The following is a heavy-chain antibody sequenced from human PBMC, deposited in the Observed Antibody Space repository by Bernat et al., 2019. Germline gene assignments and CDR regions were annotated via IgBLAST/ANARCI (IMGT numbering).Heavy chain of an antibody. CDR2: IYYSGTT. D-gene: IGHD6-19*01. CDR3: ARGSNTGWYPFDS. CDR1: GGSINNHY. Sequence: QVQLQESGPGLVKPSETLSLSCTVSGGSINNHYWSWIRQPPGKGLEWVGYIYYSGTTNYNPSLKGRVTISIDSSKNQFSLQMTSMTAADTAVYYCARGSNTGWYPFDSWGQGTLVTASS. J-gene: IGHJ4*02. V-gene: IGHV4-59*11.